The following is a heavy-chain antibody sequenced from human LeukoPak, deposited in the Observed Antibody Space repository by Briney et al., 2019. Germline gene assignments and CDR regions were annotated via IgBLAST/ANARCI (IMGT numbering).Heavy chain of an antibody. CDR3: ARAIRRFLESNYYYYGMDV. CDR1: GDSISSYY. D-gene: IGHD3-3*01. Sequence: ETLSLTCTVSGDSISSYYWSWIRQPAGRGLEWIGRIYTSGSTNYNPSLKSRVTMSVDTSKNQFSLKLSSVTAADTAVYYCARAIRRFLESNYYYYGMDVWGQGTTVTVSS. CDR2: IYTSGST. V-gene: IGHV4-4*07. J-gene: IGHJ6*02.